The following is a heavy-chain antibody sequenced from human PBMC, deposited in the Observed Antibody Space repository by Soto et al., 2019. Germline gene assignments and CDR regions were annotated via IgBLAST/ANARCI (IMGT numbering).Heavy chain of an antibody. J-gene: IGHJ4*02. Sequence: ASVKVSCKASGGTFSSYAISWVRQAPGQGLEWMGGIIPIFGTANYAQKFQGRVTITADESTSTAYMELSSLRSEDTAVYYCARADPLRQGEYYFDYWGQGTLVTVSS. CDR3: ARADPLRQGEYYFDY. CDR1: GGTFSSYA. V-gene: IGHV1-69*13. CDR2: IIPIFGTA.